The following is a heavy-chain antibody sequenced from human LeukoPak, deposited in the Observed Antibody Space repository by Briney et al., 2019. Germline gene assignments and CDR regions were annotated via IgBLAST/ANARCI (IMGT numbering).Heavy chain of an antibody. D-gene: IGHD3-3*01. J-gene: IGHJ4*02. CDR2: IKEDGSEK. CDR3: ARDKAWNYFDY. CDR1: GFTFRNFW. Sequence: PGGSLRLSCAASGFTFRNFWMTWVRQAPGKGLEWVANIKEDGSEKYYIDSVEGRFTISRDNSKNTLYLQMDSLRAEDTAVYYCARDKAWNYFDYWGQGTLVTVSS. V-gene: IGHV3-7*01.